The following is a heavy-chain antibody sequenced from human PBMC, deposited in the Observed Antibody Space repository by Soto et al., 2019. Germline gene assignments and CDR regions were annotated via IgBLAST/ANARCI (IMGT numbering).Heavy chain of an antibody. J-gene: IGHJ6*02. CDR1: GYTFTSYA. CDR3: ATIVGAAYYYYGVDV. Sequence: ASVKVSCKASGYTFTSYAMHWVRQAPGQRLEWMGWINAGNGNTKYSQKFQGRVTITRDTSASTAYMELSSLRSEDTAVYYCATIVGAAYYYYGVDVWGQGTTVTVSS. V-gene: IGHV1-3*01. CDR2: INAGNGNT. D-gene: IGHD1-26*01.